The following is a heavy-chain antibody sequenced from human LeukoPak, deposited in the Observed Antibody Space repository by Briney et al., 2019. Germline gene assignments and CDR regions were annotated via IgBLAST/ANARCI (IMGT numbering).Heavy chain of an antibody. V-gene: IGHV1-69*08. D-gene: IGHD2-15*01. Sequence: SVKVSCKASGGIFISYTINWMRQGPGQGLEWMGRIISIHGTTHYSQKFQDRVTITADKSTGTAYMELSSLRSEDTGVYYCALNDNRMVAASGVFNIWGQGTMVTVSS. CDR1: GGIFISYT. J-gene: IGHJ3*02. CDR3: ALNDNRMVAASGVFNI. CDR2: IISIHGTT.